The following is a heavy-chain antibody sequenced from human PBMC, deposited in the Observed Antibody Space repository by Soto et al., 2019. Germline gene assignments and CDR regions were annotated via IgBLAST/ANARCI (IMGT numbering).Heavy chain of an antibody. V-gene: IGHV5-51*01. J-gene: IGHJ4*02. Sequence: GESRKISCTGSGYSFTTYWIGWVRQMPGKGLEWMGIIYPGDFDTRYSPSFQGQVSISADNSIRTAYLQWSSLKASDTAMYYCAGHTLPRAGYNYPLFDYGAQGTLVTVSS. CDR2: IYPGDFDT. CDR1: GYSFTTYW. D-gene: IGHD5-12*01. CDR3: AGHTLPRAGYNYPLFDY.